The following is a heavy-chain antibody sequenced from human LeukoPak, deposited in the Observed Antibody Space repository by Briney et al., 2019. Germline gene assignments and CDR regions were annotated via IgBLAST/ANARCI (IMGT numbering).Heavy chain of an antibody. V-gene: IGHV4-34*01. CDR3: ARARAIFGVVILDY. D-gene: IGHD3-3*01. Sequence: PSETLSLTCAVYGGSFSGYYWSWIRQPPGKGLEWIGEINHSGSTNYNPSLKSRVTISVDTSKNQFSLKLSSVTAADTAVYYCARARAIFGVVILDYWGQGTLVTVPS. J-gene: IGHJ4*02. CDR1: GGSFSGYY. CDR2: INHSGST.